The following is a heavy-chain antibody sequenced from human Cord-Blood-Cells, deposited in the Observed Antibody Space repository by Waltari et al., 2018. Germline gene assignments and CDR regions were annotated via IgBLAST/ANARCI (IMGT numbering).Heavy chain of an antibody. CDR2: INHMGST. CDR3: ARGLTSGYYDSSGYYY. V-gene: IGHV4-34*01. CDR1: GGSFSGYY. Sequence: QVQLQQWGAGLLKPSETLSLTCAVYGGSFSGYYWSWIRQPPGKGVEWIGEINHMGSTNYNPSLKSRVTISVDTSKNQFSLKLSSVTAADTAVYYCARGLTSGYYDSSGYYYWGQGTLVTVSS. D-gene: IGHD3-22*01. J-gene: IGHJ4*02.